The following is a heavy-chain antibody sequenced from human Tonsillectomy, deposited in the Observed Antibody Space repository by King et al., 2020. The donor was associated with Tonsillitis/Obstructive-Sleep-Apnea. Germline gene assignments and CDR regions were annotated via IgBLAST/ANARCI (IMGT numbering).Heavy chain of an antibody. J-gene: IGHJ6*03. CDR2: ISYDGSNK. CDR3: AKGTSYYYMDV. CDR1: GFTVRNYG. V-gene: IGHV3-30*18. Sequence: VQLVESGGGVVQPGRSLRLSCAASGFTVRNYGMHWGRQAPGKGLEWVAVISYDGSNKYYADSVKGRFTISRDNSKNTLYLQMNSLRAEDTAVYYCAKGTSYYYMDVWGKGTTVTVSS.